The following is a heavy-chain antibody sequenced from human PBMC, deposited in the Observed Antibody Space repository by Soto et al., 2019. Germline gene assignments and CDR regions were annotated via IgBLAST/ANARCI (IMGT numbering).Heavy chain of an antibody. J-gene: IGHJ1*01. Sequence: QVQLVESGGGVVQPGRSLRLSCAASGFTFSSYGMHWVRQAPGKGLEWVAVIWYDGSNKYYADSVKGRFTISRDNSKNTLYLQMNRLRAEDTAVYYRAGGGGWYPLPEYFPHWGPGTLVTGSS. CDR2: IWYDGSNK. CDR3: AGGGGWYPLPEYFPH. D-gene: IGHD2-2*01. V-gene: IGHV3-33*01. CDR1: GFTFSSYG.